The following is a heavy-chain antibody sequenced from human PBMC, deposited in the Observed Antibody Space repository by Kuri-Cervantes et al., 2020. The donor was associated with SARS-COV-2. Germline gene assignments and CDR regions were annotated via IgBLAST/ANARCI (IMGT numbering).Heavy chain of an antibody. D-gene: IGHD6-6*01. CDR2: IIPVFGTT. V-gene: IGHV1-69*13. J-gene: IGHJ6*03. CDR1: GGTFSNFA. Sequence: SVWVCWEASGGTFSNFAISWVRQAPGQGLEWMGGIIPVFGTTNNAQRLQGRVTISADEARSTVYMELSSLTFEDTAIYYCAQTIPARRRSPGDFYLYYMDVWGKGTSVTVSS. CDR3: AQTIPARRRSPGDFYLYYMDV.